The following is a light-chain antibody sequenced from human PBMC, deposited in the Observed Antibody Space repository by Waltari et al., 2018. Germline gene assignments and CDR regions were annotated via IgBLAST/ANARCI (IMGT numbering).Light chain of an antibody. Sequence: ETVMTQSPATLSVSPGERATLSCRASQSVSSNLAWYQQKPGQAPRLLIYGASTRATGIPARFSGSGSGTEFTLTISSLQSEDFAVYYCQQYNNWPSGFGPGTKVDIK. CDR2: GAS. V-gene: IGKV3-15*01. CDR3: QQYNNWPSG. J-gene: IGKJ3*01. CDR1: QSVSSN.